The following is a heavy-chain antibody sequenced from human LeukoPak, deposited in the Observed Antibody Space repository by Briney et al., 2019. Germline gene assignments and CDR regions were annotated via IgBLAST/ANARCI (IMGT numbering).Heavy chain of an antibody. V-gene: IGHV3-21*01. D-gene: IGHD1-26*01. CDR3: ARDSPTRFAY. J-gene: IGHJ4*02. CDR1: GSTFSSYS. CDR2: ISSSSSYI. Sequence: GGSLRLSCAASGSTFSSYSMNWVRQAPGKGLEWVSSISSSSSYIYYADSVKGRFTISRDNAKNSLYLQMNSLRAEDTAVYYCARDSPTRFAYWGQGTLVTVSS.